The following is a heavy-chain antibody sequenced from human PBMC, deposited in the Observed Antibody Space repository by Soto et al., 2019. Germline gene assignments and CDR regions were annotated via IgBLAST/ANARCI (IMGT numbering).Heavy chain of an antibody. V-gene: IGHV3-53*01. Sequence: ESGGGLIQPGGSLRLSCEVSGFSVSGNYMSWVHQAPGKGLDWVSVIYSGGSRYYADSVRGRFTISRDESQNTLYLQMNNLRAEDTAVYYCARSMMVRGVLFDLWGRGSLVSVSS. CDR2: IYSGGSR. D-gene: IGHD3-10*01. CDR1: GFSVSGNY. CDR3: ARSMMVRGVLFDL. J-gene: IGHJ4*02.